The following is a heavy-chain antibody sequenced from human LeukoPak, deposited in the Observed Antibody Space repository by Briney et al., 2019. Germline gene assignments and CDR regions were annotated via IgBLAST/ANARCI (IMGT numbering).Heavy chain of an antibody. J-gene: IGHJ4*02. V-gene: IGHV4-59*01. CDR2: IYYSGST. Sequence: SETLSLTCTVSGGSISSYYWSWIRQPPGKGLEWIGYIYYSGSTNYNPSLKSRVTISVDTSKNQFSLKLSSVTAADTAVYYCARDIAAAAGSFGYWGQGTLVTVSS. D-gene: IGHD6-13*01. CDR3: ARDIAAAAGSFGY. CDR1: GGSISSYY.